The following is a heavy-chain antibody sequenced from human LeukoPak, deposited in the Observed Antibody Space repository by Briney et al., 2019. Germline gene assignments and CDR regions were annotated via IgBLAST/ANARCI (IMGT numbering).Heavy chain of an antibody. CDR1: GLTFSSYS. D-gene: IGHD2-8*01. CDR3: ARDLGVYSFDY. V-gene: IGHV3-21*01. CDR2: ISSSSSYI. Sequence: GGSLRLSCAASGLTFSSYSMNWVRQAPGKGLEWVSSISSSSSYIYYADSVKGRFTISRDNAKNSLYLQMNSLRAEDTAVYYCARDLGVYSFDYWGQGTLVTVSS. J-gene: IGHJ4*02.